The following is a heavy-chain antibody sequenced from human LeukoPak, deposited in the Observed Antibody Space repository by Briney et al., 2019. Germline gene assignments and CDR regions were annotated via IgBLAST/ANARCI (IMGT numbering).Heavy chain of an antibody. V-gene: IGHV3-30-3*01. J-gene: IGHJ4*02. CDR3: ARAYSSSEFDY. D-gene: IGHD6-6*01. CDR2: ISYDGSNK. CDR1: GFAFSTYA. Sequence: GGSLRLSCAASGFAFSTYAMSWVRQAPGKGLEWVAVISYDGSNKYYADSVKGRFTISRDNSKNTLYLQMNSLRAEDTAVYYCARAYSSSEFDYWGQGTLVTVSS.